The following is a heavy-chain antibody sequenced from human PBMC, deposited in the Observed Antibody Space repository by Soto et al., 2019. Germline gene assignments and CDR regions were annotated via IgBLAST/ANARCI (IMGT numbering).Heavy chain of an antibody. J-gene: IGHJ4*02. D-gene: IGHD1-26*01. CDR2: TRNKANSYTT. CDR3: ARARYRTGNDY. Sequence: GGSLRLSCAASGFTFSDHYMGWVRQAPGKGLEWVGRTRNKANSYTTEYAASVKGRFTISRDDSKNSLYLQMNSLKTEDTAVYYCARARYRTGNDYWGQGTLVTVSS. CDR1: GFTFSDHY. V-gene: IGHV3-72*01.